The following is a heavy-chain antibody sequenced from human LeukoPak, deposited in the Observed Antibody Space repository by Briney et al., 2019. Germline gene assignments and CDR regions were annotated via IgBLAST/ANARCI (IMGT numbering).Heavy chain of an antibody. J-gene: IGHJ4*02. V-gene: IGHV3-48*03. CDR1: GFTFSSYE. CDR2: ISSSGSTI. Sequence: GGSLRLSGAASGFTFSSYEMNWVRQAPGKGLEWVSYISSSGSTIYYADSVKGRFTISRDNAKNSLYLQMNSLRAEDTAVYYCARLQWFGGYYFDYWGQGTLVTVSS. D-gene: IGHD3-10*01. CDR3: ARLQWFGGYYFDY.